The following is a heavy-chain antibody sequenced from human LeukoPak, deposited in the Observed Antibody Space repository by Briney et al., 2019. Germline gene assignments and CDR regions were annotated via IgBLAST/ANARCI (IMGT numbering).Heavy chain of an antibody. CDR3: ARDRGYDSFFDY. V-gene: IGHV1-3*01. CDR1: GYTFTTYA. Sequence: ASVKVSCKASGYTFTTYAIHWVRQAPGQRLEWMGWINAGNGNTKYSQEFQGRVTITRDTYANIVYMELSSLRSEDTAVYFCARDRGYDSFFDYWGHGTLVTVSS. J-gene: IGHJ4*01. D-gene: IGHD5-12*01. CDR2: INAGNGNT.